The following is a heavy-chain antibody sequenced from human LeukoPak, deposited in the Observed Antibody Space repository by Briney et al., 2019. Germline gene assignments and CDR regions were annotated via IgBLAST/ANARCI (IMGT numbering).Heavy chain of an antibody. CDR3: ARDPDFWSGFLI. CDR2: TSYSGSP. Sequence: PSETLFLTCTVSGDSISSGDYYWTRIRQQPGKGLEWIGHTSYSGSPDYNPSLKSRVTFSVDTSKNQFSLRLRPVTAADTAVYYCARDPDFWSGFLIWGQGTMVIVSS. D-gene: IGHD3-3*01. V-gene: IGHV4-31*03. J-gene: IGHJ3*02. CDR1: GDSISSGDYY.